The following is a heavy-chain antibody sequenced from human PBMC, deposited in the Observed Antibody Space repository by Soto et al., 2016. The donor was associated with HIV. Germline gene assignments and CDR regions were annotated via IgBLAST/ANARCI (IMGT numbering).Heavy chain of an antibody. D-gene: IGHD4-17*01. J-gene: IGHJ5*02. V-gene: IGHV3-11*04. CDR1: GFIFSDYY. CDR3: ARSRGVTTAIRRTDNWFDP. CDR2: ISSSGNMK. Sequence: QVQLVESGGGLVKPGGSLRLSCAVSGFIFSDYYMSWIRQAPGKGLEWVSYISSSGNMKYYAESVKGRFTISRDTAKNSLYLQMNSLRDEDTAVYHCARSRGVTTAIRRTDNWFDPWGQGTLVTVSS.